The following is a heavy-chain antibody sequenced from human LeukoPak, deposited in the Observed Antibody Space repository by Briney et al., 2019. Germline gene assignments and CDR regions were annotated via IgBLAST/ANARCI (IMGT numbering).Heavy chain of an antibody. V-gene: IGHV3-11*01. CDR1: GFTFSDYY. Sequence: GGSLRLAWAAAGFTFSDYYMSWIRQAPGKGLEWVSYISSSGSTIYYADSVKGRFTISRDNAKNSLYLQMNSLRAEDTAVYYCARGAMIPKSDYWGQGTLVTVSS. J-gene: IGHJ4*02. CDR2: ISSSGSTI. D-gene: IGHD3-22*01. CDR3: ARGAMIPKSDY.